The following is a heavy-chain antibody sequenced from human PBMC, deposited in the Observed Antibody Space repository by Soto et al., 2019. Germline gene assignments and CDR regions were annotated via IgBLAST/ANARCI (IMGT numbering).Heavy chain of an antibody. V-gene: IGHV4-31*03. D-gene: IGHD4-17*01. J-gene: IGHJ3*02. CDR1: GGSISSGGYY. CDR2: IYYSGST. Sequence: QVQLQESGPGLVKPSQTLSLTCTVSGGSISSGGYYWSWIRQHPGKGLEWIGYIYYSGSTYYNPSLKSRVTISVDTSKNQFSLKLSSVTAADTAVYYCARDRPTFMTTVTTRLEPTDAFDIWGQGTMVTVSS. CDR3: ARDRPTFMTTVTTRLEPTDAFDI.